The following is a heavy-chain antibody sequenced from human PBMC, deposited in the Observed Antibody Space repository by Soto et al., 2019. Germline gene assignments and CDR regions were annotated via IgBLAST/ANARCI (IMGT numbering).Heavy chain of an antibody. J-gene: IGHJ6*02. CDR3: ARDGDSGGYFYYSGMDV. D-gene: IGHD3-22*01. V-gene: IGHV1-18*04. CDR2: ISAYNGNT. Sequence: QVQLVQSGAEVKKPGASVKVSCKASGYTFTSYGISWVRQAPGQGLEWMGWISAYNGNTNYAQKLQGKVTMTTDTSTSTAYMELRSLGSDDTAVYYCARDGDSGGYFYYSGMDVWGQGTTVTVSS. CDR1: GYTFTSYG.